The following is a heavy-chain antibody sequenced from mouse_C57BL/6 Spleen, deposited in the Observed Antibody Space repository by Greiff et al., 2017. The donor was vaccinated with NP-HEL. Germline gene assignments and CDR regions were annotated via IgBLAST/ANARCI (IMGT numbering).Heavy chain of an antibody. CDR2: INPSNGGT. CDR1: GYTFTSYW. Sequence: QVQLKQPGTELVKPGASVKLSCKASGYTFTSYWMHWVKQRPGQGLEWIGNINPSNGGTNYNEKFYSKGTLTVGKTSSRAYMQLSSLTSEDSAVYYCARNGYPIDYWGQGTTLTVSS. CDR3: ARNGYPIDY. D-gene: IGHD2-2*01. V-gene: IGHV1-53*01. J-gene: IGHJ2*01.